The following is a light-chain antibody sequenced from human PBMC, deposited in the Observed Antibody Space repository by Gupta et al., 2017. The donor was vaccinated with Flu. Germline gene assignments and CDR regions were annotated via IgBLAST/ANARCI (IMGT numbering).Light chain of an antibody. V-gene: IGKV1-5*03. J-gene: IGKJ1*01. CDR2: EAS. CDR1: QSINNW. CDR3: QQYSSLPWT. Sequence: GDRVTFTCRASQSINNWLAWYQQNPGKAPKFLIYEASTLESGVPSRFSGNGSGTEFTLTISGLQPDDFTNYYCQQYSSLPWTFGQGTKIEIK.